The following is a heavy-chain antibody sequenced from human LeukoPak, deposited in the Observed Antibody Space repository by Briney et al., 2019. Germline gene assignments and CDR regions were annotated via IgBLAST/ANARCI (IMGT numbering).Heavy chain of an antibody. CDR2: IRSKANSYAT. CDR3: TRRGDQGEN. V-gene: IGHV3-73*01. CDR1: GFTFSGSA. Sequence: GGSLRLSCAASGFTFSGSAMHWVRQASGKGLEWVGRIRSKANSYATAYAASVKGRFTISRDDSKNTAYLQMNSLKTEDTAVYYCTRRGDQGENWGQGTLVTVSS. J-gene: IGHJ4*02. D-gene: IGHD3-16*01.